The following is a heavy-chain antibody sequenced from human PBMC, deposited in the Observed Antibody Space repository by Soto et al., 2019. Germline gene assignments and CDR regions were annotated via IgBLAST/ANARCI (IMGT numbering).Heavy chain of an antibody. CDR3: ARDLDDFWGGYQSPFDC. CDR2: TYYRSKWYN. V-gene: IGHV6-1*01. D-gene: IGHD3-3*01. CDR1: GDSVSRNSAA. Sequence: PSQTLSLTCAISGDSVSRNSAAWNWIRQSPSRGLEWLGRTYYRSKWYNDYAASVKSRISINPDTSKNQFSLQLKSVTPEDTAVYCCARDLDDFWGGYQSPFDCWGQGTLVTVSS. J-gene: IGHJ4*02.